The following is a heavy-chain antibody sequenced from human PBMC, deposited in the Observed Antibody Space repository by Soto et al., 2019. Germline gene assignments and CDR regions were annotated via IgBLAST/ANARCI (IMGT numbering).Heavy chain of an antibody. CDR2: IYPNDADT. CDR1: GYSFTYYW. V-gene: IGHV5-51*01. CDR3: ARVPSVVTPGNDYFGVDV. D-gene: IGHD2-2*01. Sequence: EVRLAQSGGEVKKPGESLKISCKGSGYSFTYYWIAWVRQRPGKDLEWMGIIYPNDADTRYNPSFQGQATISADKSISTAYLQWTSLKTSDTAMYYCARVPSVVTPGNDYFGVDVWGQGTTVIVSS. J-gene: IGHJ6*02.